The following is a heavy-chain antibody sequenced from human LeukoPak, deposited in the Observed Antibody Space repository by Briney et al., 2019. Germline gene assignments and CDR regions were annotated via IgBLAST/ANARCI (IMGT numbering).Heavy chain of an antibody. V-gene: IGHV3-7*01. Sequence: GESLRLSCGASGFSFSNHWMGWVRQAPENGLEWVAIMSQDGSDKYHLDSVKGRFTISRDNAKNTLYLQMNSLRVEDTAVYYCASGDGRGRSDGATWGPGTLVTVSS. J-gene: IGHJ4*02. CDR2: MSQDGSDK. CDR1: GFSFSNHW. CDR3: ASGDGRGRSDGAT. D-gene: IGHD5-18*01.